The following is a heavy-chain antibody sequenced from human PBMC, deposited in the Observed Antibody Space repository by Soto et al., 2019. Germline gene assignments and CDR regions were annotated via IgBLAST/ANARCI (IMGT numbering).Heavy chain of an antibody. Sequence: SESLFLSCSVSCTSFFTYYWCWILQPPGKGLEWIGYIFYSVHLKYNPSLKSRVTMSVDTSKNQGSLKLSSVSAADTAVYYCARHNYYYYGMDVWGQGTTVTVSS. CDR2: IFYSVHL. J-gene: IGHJ6*02. V-gene: IGHV4-59*08. CDR1: CTSFFTYY. CDR3: ARHNYYYYGMDV.